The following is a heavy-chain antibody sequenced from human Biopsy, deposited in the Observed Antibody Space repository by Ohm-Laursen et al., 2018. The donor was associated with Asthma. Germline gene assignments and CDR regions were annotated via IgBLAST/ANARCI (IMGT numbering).Heavy chain of an antibody. Sequence: WQTLSLTCAVYGGSFSGYYWSWIRQPPGKGLEWIGEINHSGSTNYNPSLKSRVTISVDTSKNQFSLKLSSVTAADTAVYYCARSAKTIFGVVMGSYYYGMDVWGQGITVTVSS. CDR1: GGSFSGYY. CDR2: INHSGST. V-gene: IGHV4-34*01. CDR3: ARSAKTIFGVVMGSYYYGMDV. D-gene: IGHD3-3*01. J-gene: IGHJ6*02.